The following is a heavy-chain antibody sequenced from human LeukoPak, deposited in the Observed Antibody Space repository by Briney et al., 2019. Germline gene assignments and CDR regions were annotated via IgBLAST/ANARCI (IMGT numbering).Heavy chain of an antibody. Sequence: PGGSLRLSCAASGFTFSSYAMSWVRQAPGKGLEWVSAISGSGGSTYYADSVKGRFTISRDNSKNALYLQMNSLRAEDTAVYYCAKAHVPPAATRSHFDCWGQGTLVTVSS. CDR1: GFTFSSYA. J-gene: IGHJ4*02. D-gene: IGHD2-2*01. CDR3: AKAHVPPAATRSHFDC. CDR2: ISGSGGST. V-gene: IGHV3-23*01.